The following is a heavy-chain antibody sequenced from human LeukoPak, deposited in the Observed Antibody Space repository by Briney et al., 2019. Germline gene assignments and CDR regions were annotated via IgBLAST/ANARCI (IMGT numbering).Heavy chain of an antibody. CDR3: ARDPYSSTWSYGMDV. CDR2: IKQDGSEE. Sequence: GGSLRLSCAASGFTFSSYWMSWVRQAPGKGLEWVANIKQDGSEEVYVDSVKGRFTISRDNAKNSLFLQMNTLRAEDTAAYYCARDPYSSTWSYGMDVWGQGTTVTVSS. J-gene: IGHJ6*02. V-gene: IGHV3-7*05. CDR1: GFTFSSYW. D-gene: IGHD6-6*01.